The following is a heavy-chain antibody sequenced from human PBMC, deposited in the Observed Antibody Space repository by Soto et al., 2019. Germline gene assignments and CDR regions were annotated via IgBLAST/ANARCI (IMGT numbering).Heavy chain of an antibody. Sequence: PGESLKISCKGSGYSFTSYWIGWVRQMPGKGLEWMGIIYPGDSDTRYSPSFQGQVTISADKSISTAYLQWSSLKASDTAMYYCARCGVQQLNRNYYYDMDGWGQRTTVTVSS. J-gene: IGHJ6*02. D-gene: IGHD6-13*01. CDR2: IYPGDSDT. V-gene: IGHV5-51*01. CDR1: GYSFTSYW. CDR3: ARCGVQQLNRNYYYDMDG.